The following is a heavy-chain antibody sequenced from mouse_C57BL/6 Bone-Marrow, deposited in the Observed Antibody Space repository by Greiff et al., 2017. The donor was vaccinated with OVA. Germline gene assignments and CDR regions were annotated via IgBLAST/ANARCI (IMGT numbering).Heavy chain of an antibody. J-gene: IGHJ1*03. CDR1: GFNIKDDY. CDR2: IDPENGDT. Sequence: VQLKQSGAELVRPGASVKLSCTASGFNIKDDYMHWVKQRPEQGLEWIGWIDPENGDTEYASKFQGKATLTADTSSNTAYLQLSSLPSEDPAVYYCTTHPDYYGSSYWYFDVWGTGTTVTVSS. CDR3: TTHPDYYGSSYWYFDV. D-gene: IGHD1-1*01. V-gene: IGHV14-4*01.